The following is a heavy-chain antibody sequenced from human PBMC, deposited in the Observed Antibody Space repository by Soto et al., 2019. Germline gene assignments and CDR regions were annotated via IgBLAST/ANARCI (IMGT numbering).Heavy chain of an antibody. J-gene: IGHJ4*02. Sequence: SETPSLTCTVSGSSINSSGYYWGWIRQPPGKGLEWIGSMFYGVSTYYNPSLKSRVTVSVDTSKNQFSLNLRSVTASDTAVYYCARLPSRHLVDYWGQGTLVTVSS. CDR2: MFYGVST. D-gene: IGHD3-3*02. CDR1: GSSINSSGYY. V-gene: IGHV4-39*01. CDR3: ARLPSRHLVDY.